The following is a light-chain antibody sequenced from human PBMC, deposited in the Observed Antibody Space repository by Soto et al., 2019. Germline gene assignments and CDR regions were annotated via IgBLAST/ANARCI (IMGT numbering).Light chain of an antibody. CDR3: QQYYSSPRT. V-gene: IGKV4-1*01. CDR2: WAS. Sequence: DIVMTQSPDSLAVSLGERATINCKSSQSLLNSSNNKNYLTWYQQKPGQPPKLLFSWASTRESGVPDRFSGSGSGTGFTLPISSLQAEDVAVYYCQQYYSSPRTFGQGTKVQIK. CDR1: QSLLNSSNNKNY. J-gene: IGKJ1*01.